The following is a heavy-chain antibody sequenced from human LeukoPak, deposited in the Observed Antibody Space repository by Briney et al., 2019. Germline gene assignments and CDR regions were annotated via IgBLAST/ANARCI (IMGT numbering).Heavy chain of an antibody. CDR2: ISYDGSNK. J-gene: IGHJ6*02. Sequence: GGSLRLSCAASGFTFSSYGMHWVRQAPGKGLEWVAVISYDGSNKYYADSVKGRFTISRDNSKNTLHLQMNSLRAEDTAVYYCAKDPRRSSSSYYYYYGMDVWGQGTTVTVSS. CDR3: AKDPRRSSSSYYYYYGMDV. D-gene: IGHD6-6*01. V-gene: IGHV3-30*18. CDR1: GFTFSSYG.